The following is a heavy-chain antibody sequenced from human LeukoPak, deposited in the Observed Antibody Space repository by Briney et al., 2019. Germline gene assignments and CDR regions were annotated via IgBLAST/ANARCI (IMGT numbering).Heavy chain of an antibody. CDR2: IYYSGST. D-gene: IGHD6-13*01. CDR1: GGSISSYY. CDR3: ARWGSSWHFDY. V-gene: IGHV4-59*08. J-gene: IGHJ4*02. Sequence: PSETLSLTCTVSGGSISSYYWSWIRQPPGKGLEWIGYIYYSGSTNYNPSLKSRVTISVDTSKNQFSLKLSSVTAADTAVYYCARWGSSWHFDYWGQGTLVTVSS.